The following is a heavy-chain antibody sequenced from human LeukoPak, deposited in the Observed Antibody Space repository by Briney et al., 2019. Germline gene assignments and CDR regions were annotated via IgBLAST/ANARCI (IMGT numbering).Heavy chain of an antibody. J-gene: IGHJ2*01. D-gene: IGHD3-10*01. CDR3: TRFHNYYGSGSYYNGANWYFDL. CDR2: IRGSAYGGTT. V-gene: IGHV3-49*04. CDR1: GFTFGDYA. Sequence: GGSLRLSCTASGFTFGDYAMTWVRQAPGKGLEWVGFIRGSAYGGTTEYAASVKGRFTISRDDSKSIAYLQMNSLKTEDTAVYFCTRFHNYYGSGSYYNGANWYFDLWGRGTLVTVSS.